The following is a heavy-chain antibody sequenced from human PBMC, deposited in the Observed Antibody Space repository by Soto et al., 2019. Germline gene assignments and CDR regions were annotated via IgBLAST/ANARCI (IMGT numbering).Heavy chain of an antibody. CDR1: GDSVSSNSAA. J-gene: IGHJ6*02. CDR2: TYYRSKWYN. D-gene: IGHD3-10*01. Sequence: SQTLSLTCAISGDSVSSNSAAWNWIRQSPSRGLEWLGRTYYRSKWYNDYAVSVKSRITINPDTSKNQFSLQLNSVTPEDTAVYYCAREESYYYGSGSYYNGPQYYGMDVWGQGTTVTVSS. CDR3: AREESYYYGSGSYYNGPQYYGMDV. V-gene: IGHV6-1*01.